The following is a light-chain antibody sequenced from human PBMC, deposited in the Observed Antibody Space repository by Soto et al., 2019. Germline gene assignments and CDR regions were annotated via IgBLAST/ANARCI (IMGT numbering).Light chain of an antibody. J-gene: IGKJ3*01. Sequence: EIVLTQSPATRSLSPGERATLSCRASQSVSSYLAWYQQKPGQAPRLLIYDASNRATGIPARFSGSGSGTDFTLTISSLEPEDFAVYYCQQRSNWLLFTFGPGTKVDIK. CDR3: QQRSNWLLFT. CDR1: QSVSSY. CDR2: DAS. V-gene: IGKV3-11*01.